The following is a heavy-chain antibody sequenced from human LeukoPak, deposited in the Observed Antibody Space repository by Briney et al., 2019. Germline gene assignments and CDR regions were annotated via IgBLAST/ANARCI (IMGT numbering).Heavy chain of an antibody. CDR1: GASVSSYY. V-gene: IGHV4-4*07. CDR3: ARSLYYYDSSAYCDY. J-gene: IGHJ4*02. CDR2: IDASGST. D-gene: IGHD3-22*01. Sequence: PSETLSLTCTVSGASVSSYYWIWIRQPAGRGLEWIGRIDASGSTNYNPSLKSRVTMSVDSSKNQFSLKVSSVTAADTAVYYCARSLYYYDSSAYCDYWGQGTLVTVSS.